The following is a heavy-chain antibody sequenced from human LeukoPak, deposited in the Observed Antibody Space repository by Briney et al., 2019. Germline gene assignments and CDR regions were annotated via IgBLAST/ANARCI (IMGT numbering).Heavy chain of an antibody. CDR2: INPNRGST. D-gene: IGHD3-22*01. J-gene: IGHJ4*02. Sequence: ASVKVSCKPSGYTFTSYYMYWVRQAPGQGLEWMGIINPNRGSTSYAQKFQGRVTMTRDMSTSTVYMELSSLRSEDTAVYYCATGGHVRVYDSSAYYGHYWGQGTLVTVSS. CDR3: ATGGHVRVYDSSAYYGHY. V-gene: IGHV1-46*01. CDR1: GYTFTSYY.